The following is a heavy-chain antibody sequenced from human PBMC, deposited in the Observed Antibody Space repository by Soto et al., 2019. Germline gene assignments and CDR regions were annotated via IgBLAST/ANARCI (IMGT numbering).Heavy chain of an antibody. Sequence: SETLSLTCIVSGGTINSEDYFWSWIRQRPGKGLEWIGSIFYTGSTYYSPSLKSRASMSMDTSKNLLSLKLRSLTAADTAVYFCARVKGTCYRHYYLDYWGQGTPVTVSS. CDR1: GGTINSEDYF. CDR3: ARVKGTCYRHYYLDY. V-gene: IGHV4-30-4*01. CDR2: IFYTGST. J-gene: IGHJ4*02. D-gene: IGHD3-16*02.